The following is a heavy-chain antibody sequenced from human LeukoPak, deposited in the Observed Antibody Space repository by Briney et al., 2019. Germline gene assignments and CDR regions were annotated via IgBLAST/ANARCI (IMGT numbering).Heavy chain of an antibody. V-gene: IGHV4-39*01. J-gene: IGHJ3*02. CDR3: ARGRADRYSSSWYMAFDI. CDR1: GGSISSSSYY. Sequence: SETLSLTCTVSGGSISSSSYYWGWIRQPPGKGLEWIGSIYYSGSTYYNPSLKSRVTISVDTSKNQFSLKLSSVTAADTAVYYCARGRADRYSSSWYMAFDIWGQGTMVTVSS. CDR2: IYYSGST. D-gene: IGHD6-13*01.